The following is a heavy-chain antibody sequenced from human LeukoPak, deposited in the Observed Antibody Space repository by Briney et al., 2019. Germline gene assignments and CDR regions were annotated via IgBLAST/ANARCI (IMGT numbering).Heavy chain of an antibody. Sequence: PGGSLRLSCAASGFTFSDYYMSWIRQAPGKGLEWVSYISSSSYTNYADSVKGRFTISRDNAKNSLYLQMNSLRAEDTAVYYCARPSITMVRGVISAFDIWGQGTMVTASS. CDR2: ISSSSYT. CDR3: ARPSITMVRGVISAFDI. J-gene: IGHJ3*02. CDR1: GFTFSDYY. D-gene: IGHD3-10*01. V-gene: IGHV3-11*03.